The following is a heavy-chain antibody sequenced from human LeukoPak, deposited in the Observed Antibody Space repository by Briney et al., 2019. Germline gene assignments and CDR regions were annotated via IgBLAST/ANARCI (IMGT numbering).Heavy chain of an antibody. V-gene: IGHV4-34*01. CDR3: ASDTAMATGAFDI. J-gene: IGHJ3*02. CDR2: INHSGST. Sequence: SETLSLTCAVYGGSFSAYYWSWIRQPPGKGLEWIGEINHSGSTNYNPSLKSRVTISVDTSKNQFSLKLSSVTAADTAVYYCASDTAMATGAFDIWGQGTMVTVSS. CDR1: GGSFSAYY. D-gene: IGHD5-18*01.